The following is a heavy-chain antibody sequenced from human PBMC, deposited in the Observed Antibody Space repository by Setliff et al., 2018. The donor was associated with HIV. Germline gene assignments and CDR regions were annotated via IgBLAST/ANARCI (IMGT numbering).Heavy chain of an antibody. V-gene: IGHV1-69*10. CDR3: ARDLVLGLGTIGY. CDR1: GGTFSSYA. D-gene: IGHD3-16*01. CDR2: IIPILGIA. J-gene: IGHJ4*02. Sequence: AASVKVSCKASGGTFSSYAISWVRQAPGQGLEWMGGIIPILGIANYAQKFQGRVTMTRDTSTSTVYMELSSLRSEDTAVYYCARDLVLGLGTIGYWGQGTLVTVSS.